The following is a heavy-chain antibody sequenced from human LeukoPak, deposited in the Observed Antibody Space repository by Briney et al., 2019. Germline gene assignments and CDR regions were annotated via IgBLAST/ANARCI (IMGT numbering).Heavy chain of an antibody. CDR2: IHGSGDTT. D-gene: IGHD3-22*01. V-gene: IGHV3-23*01. CDR3: AKDRSNYDTSGYNYIDY. Sequence: GGSLRLSCAAPGLTFSNYAMHWVRQAPGKGLDWISSIHGSGDTTYYADSVEGRFTVSRDNSKNTLYLQMNSLRAEDTAVYHCAKDRSNYDTSGYNYIDYWGQGVLVTVSS. J-gene: IGHJ4*02. CDR1: GLTFSNYA.